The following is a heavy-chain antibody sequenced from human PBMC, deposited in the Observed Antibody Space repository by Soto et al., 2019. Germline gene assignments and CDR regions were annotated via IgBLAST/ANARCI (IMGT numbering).Heavy chain of an antibody. CDR2: NIPIFGTA. J-gene: IGHJ4*02. CDR1: GCTVSNFV. CDR3: ARAPILVGETTYENYFDY. Sequence: GASVKVSCKASGCTVSNFVISCVRQAPGQGLEWMGGNIPIFGTANYAQKFQGRVTIIADESTGTTYMELTSLRSEDTAVYYCARAPILVGETTYENYFDYWGQGTLVTVSS. D-gene: IGHD2-21*01. V-gene: IGHV1-69*13.